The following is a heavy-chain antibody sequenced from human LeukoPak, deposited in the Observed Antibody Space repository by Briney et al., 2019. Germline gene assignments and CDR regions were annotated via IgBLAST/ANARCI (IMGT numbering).Heavy chain of an antibody. CDR2: ISSSSSYI. J-gene: IGHJ4*02. CDR1: GFTFSSYS. Sequence: GGSLRLSCAASGFTFSSYSMSWVRQAPGKGLEWVSSISSSSSYIYYADSVKGRFTISRDNAKNSLYLQMNSLRAEDTAVYYCARDFYPDFWSGYWSWGQGTLVTVSS. D-gene: IGHD3-3*01. CDR3: ARDFYPDFWSGYWS. V-gene: IGHV3-21*01.